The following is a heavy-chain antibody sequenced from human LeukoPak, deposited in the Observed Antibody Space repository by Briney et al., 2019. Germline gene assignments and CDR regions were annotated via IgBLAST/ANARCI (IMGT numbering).Heavy chain of an antibody. CDR3: ARDLGFGEARYFDL. CDR1: GGSISSYY. J-gene: IGHJ2*01. CDR2: IYTSGST. Sequence: SETLSLTCTVSGGSISSYYWSWIRQPAGKGLEWIGRIYTSGSTNYNPSLKSRVTISVDTSKSQFSLKLSSVTAADTAVYYCARDLGFGEARYFDLWGRGTLVTVSS. D-gene: IGHD3-10*01. V-gene: IGHV4-4*07.